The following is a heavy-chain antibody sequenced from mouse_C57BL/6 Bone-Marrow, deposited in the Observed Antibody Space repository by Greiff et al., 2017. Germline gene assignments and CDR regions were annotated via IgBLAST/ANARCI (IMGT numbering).Heavy chain of an antibody. V-gene: IGHV1-59*01. Sequence: QVQLQQPGAELVRPGTSVKLSCKASGYTFTSYWMHWVKQRPGQGLEWIGVIDPSDSYTNYNQKFKGKATLTVDTSSSTAYMQLSSLTSEDSAVYYCARGGWPYYYAMDYWGQGTSVTVSS. CDR1: GYTFTSYW. CDR3: ARGGWPYYYAMDY. CDR2: IDPSDSYT. J-gene: IGHJ4*01.